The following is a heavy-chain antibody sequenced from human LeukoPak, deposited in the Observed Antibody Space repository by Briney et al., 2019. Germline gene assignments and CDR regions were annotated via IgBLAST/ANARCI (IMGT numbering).Heavy chain of an antibody. CDR1: GGSISSYY. CDR3: ARGTKATILY. Sequence: SETLSLTCTVSGGSISSYYWSWIRQPPGKGLEWIGYIYYSGSTNYNPSLKSRVTISVDTSKNQFSLKLSSVTAADTAVYYCARGTKATILYWGQGTLLTVSS. CDR2: IYYSGST. D-gene: IGHD5-12*01. V-gene: IGHV4-59*01. J-gene: IGHJ4*02.